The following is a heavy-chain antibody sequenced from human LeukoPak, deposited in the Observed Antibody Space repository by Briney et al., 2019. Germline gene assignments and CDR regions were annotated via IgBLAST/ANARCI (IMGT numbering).Heavy chain of an antibody. CDR1: GFTFSSYW. J-gene: IGHJ5*02. D-gene: IGHD3-10*01. CDR2: INSDGSST. Sequence: GGSLRLSCAASGFTFSSYWMHWVRQAPGKGLVWVSRINSDGSSTSYADSVKGRFTISRDNAKNTLYLQMNSLRAEDTAVYYCARGSGRFGAPGPWGQGTLVTVSS. V-gene: IGHV3-74*01. CDR3: ARGSGRFGAPGP.